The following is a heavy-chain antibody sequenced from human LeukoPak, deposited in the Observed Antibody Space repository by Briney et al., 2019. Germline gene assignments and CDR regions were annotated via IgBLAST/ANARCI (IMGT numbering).Heavy chain of an antibody. D-gene: IGHD3-22*01. CDR3: AKDNPYYYDSSDYSAAGYFDL. Sequence: GRSLRLSCAASGFKFYDYAMHWVRQAPGKGLEWVSGISWSSAGIVYADSVKGRFTISRDNAKNSLYLQMDSLRAEDTALYYCAKDNPYYYDSSDYSAAGYFDLWGRGTLVTVSS. V-gene: IGHV3-9*01. CDR2: ISWSSAGI. J-gene: IGHJ2*01. CDR1: GFKFYDYA.